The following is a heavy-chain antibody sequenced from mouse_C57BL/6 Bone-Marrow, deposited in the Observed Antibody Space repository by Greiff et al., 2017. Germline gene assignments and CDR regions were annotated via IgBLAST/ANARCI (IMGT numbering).Heavy chain of an antibody. CDR1: GYTFTSYW. J-gene: IGHJ1*03. CDR3: AMTVVATSPSYWYFDV. CDR2: IHPSDSDT. D-gene: IGHD1-1*01. V-gene: IGHV1-74*01. Sequence: QVQLQQPGAELVKPGASVKVSCKASGYTFTSYWMHWVKQRPGQGLEWIGRIHPSDSDTNYNQKFKGKATLTEDKSSSTAYMQLSSLTSEDSAVYYCAMTVVATSPSYWYFDVWGTGTTVTVSS.